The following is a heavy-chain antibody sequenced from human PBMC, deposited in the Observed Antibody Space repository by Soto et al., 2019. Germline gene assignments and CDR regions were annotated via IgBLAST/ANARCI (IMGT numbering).Heavy chain of an antibody. V-gene: IGHV3-23*01. Sequence: EVELLESGGGLGQPGGSLRLSCAASGFTFNTYAMNWVRQAPGKGLEWVSAISGSGSRTFYGDAVKGRFTISRDNSKNTLYLQMNSLRVDDTAIYYCAKEEGSCGGVICYSSFDYWGQGALVAVSS. CDR1: GFTFNTYA. CDR3: AKEEGSCGGVICYSSFDY. D-gene: IGHD2-21*01. J-gene: IGHJ4*02. CDR2: ISGSGSRT.